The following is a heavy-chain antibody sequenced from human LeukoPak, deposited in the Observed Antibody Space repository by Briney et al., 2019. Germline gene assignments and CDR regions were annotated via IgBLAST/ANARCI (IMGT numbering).Heavy chain of an antibody. Sequence: GGSLRLSCAASGFTFSSYSMNWVRQAPGKGLEWVSSISSSSSYIYYADSVKGRFTISRDNAKNSLYLQMNSLRAEDTAVYYCARDGSGYCSGGSCYSAEYFQHWGQGTLVTVSS. CDR1: GFTFSSYS. CDR2: ISSSSSYI. D-gene: IGHD2-15*01. J-gene: IGHJ1*01. CDR3: ARDGSGYCSGGSCYSAEYFQH. V-gene: IGHV3-21*01.